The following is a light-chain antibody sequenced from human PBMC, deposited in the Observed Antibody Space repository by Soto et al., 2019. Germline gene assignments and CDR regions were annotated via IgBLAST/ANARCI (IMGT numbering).Light chain of an antibody. V-gene: IGLV2-14*03. J-gene: IGLJ1*01. CDR3: TSFTGDNLYV. Sequence: QSVLTQPASVSGYPGQSITISCTGTSSDFGGYNYVSWYQQYPGKVPKLLIYHVSNRPSGVSNRFSGSKSGNTASLTISGLQAEDEADYFCTSFTGDNLYVFGTGTKVTVL. CDR2: HVS. CDR1: SSDFGGYNY.